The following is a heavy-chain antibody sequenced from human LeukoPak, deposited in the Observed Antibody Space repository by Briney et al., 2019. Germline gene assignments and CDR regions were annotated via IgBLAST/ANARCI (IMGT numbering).Heavy chain of an antibody. CDR2: INHSGST. CDR3: ARGHGASFDY. D-gene: IGHD4-17*01. J-gene: IGHJ4*02. V-gene: IGHV4-34*01. Sequence: SETLSLTCAVYGGSFSGYYWSWIRQPPGKGLEWIGEINHSGSTNYNPSLKSRVTISVDTSKNQFSLKLSSVTAPDTAVYYCARGHGASFDYWGQGTLVTVSS. CDR1: GGSFSGYY.